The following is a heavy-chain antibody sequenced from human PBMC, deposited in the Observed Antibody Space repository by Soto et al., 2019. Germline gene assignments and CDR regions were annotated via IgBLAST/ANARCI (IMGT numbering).Heavy chain of an antibody. CDR3: AKEYYYDSSGYYYANLMTIAY. CDR1: GFTFSSYG. D-gene: IGHD3-22*01. J-gene: IGHJ4*02. V-gene: IGHV3-30*18. CDR2: ISYDGSNK. Sequence: PXGSLRLSCAASGFTFSSYGMHWVRQAPGKGLEWVAVISYDGSNKYYADSVKGRFTISRDNSKNTLYLQMNSLRAEDTAVYYCAKEYYYDSSGYYYANLMTIAYWGQGTLVTVSS.